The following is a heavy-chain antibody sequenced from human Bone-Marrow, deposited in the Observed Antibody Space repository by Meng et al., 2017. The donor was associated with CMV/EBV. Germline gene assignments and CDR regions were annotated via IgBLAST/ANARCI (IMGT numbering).Heavy chain of an antibody. J-gene: IGHJ6*02. CDR1: GYTFTSYG. D-gene: IGHD3-3*01. V-gene: IGHV1-18*01. Sequence: ASVKVSCKASGYTFTSYGISWVRQAPGQGLEWMGWISAYNGNTNYAQKLQGRVTMTTDTSTSTAYMEMRSLRSDDTAVYYCARGGAGGYDCWSGYLFYYGMDVWGQGTTVTVSS. CDR2: ISAYNGNT. CDR3: ARGGAGGYDCWSGYLFYYGMDV.